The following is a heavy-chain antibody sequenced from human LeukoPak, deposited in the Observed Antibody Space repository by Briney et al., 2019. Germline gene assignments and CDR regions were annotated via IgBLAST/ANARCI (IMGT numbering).Heavy chain of an antibody. CDR2: IYYSGST. CDR1: GGSISSYY. V-gene: IGHV4-59*01. J-gene: IGHJ3*02. D-gene: IGHD3-10*01. CDR3: AREALWFGELLPTPGAFDI. Sequence: SETLSLTCTVSGGSISSYYWSWIRQPPGKGLEWIGYIYYSGSTNYNPSLKSRVTISVDTSKNQFSLKLSSVTAADTAVYYCAREALWFGELLPTPGAFDIWGQGTIVTVSS.